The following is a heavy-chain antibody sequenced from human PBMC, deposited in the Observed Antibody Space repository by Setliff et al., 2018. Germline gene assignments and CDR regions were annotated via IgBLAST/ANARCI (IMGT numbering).Heavy chain of an antibody. Sequence: SETLSLTCTVSGGSVNSGYDDWNWLRQPAGKGLEWIGHINRRGSTNFSPSLKSRVTISLDTSKNQFSLNLTSVTAADTAVYYCARASSGWYSAYYYYMDVWGKGTTVTV. CDR3: ARASSGWYSAYYYYMDV. V-gene: IGHV4-61*09. CDR2: INRRGST. CDR1: GGSVNSGYDD. D-gene: IGHD6-19*01. J-gene: IGHJ6*03.